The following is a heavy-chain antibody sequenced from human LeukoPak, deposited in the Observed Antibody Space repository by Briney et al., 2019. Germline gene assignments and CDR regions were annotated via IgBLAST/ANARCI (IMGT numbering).Heavy chain of an antibody. V-gene: IGHV4-61*02. CDR1: GGSVSSGDYY. D-gene: IGHD2-2*01. J-gene: IGHJ4*02. CDR2: IYTSGST. CDR3: ARGPGPAAPH. Sequence: SETLSLTCTVSGGSVSSGDYYWTWIRQPAGKGLEWIGRIYTSGSTSYSPSLKSRVTISVDTSKNQFSLKLSSVTAADTAVYYCARGPGPAAPHWGQGTLVTVSS.